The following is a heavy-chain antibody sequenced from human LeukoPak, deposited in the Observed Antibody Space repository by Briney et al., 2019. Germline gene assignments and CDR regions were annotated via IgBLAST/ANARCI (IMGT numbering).Heavy chain of an antibody. D-gene: IGHD2-21*02. CDR3: PHTSYNHVSGPSYSYCFSS. CDR1: GFSLTSSGKG. Sequence: ESGPSLANPTEALTLTCTFSGFSLTSSGKGVGWIRQLPEKALKCLTPTYWNDDEHYNPSLKTRLSVTKDTSKHQVVLTFSNMAPVDTATYYRPHTSYNHVSGPSYSYCFSSWGQRT. J-gene: IGHJ5*02. CDR2: TYWNDDE. V-gene: IGHV2-5*01.